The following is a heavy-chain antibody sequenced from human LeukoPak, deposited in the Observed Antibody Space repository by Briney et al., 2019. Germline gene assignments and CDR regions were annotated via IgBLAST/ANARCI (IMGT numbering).Heavy chain of an antibody. D-gene: IGHD2/OR15-2a*01. J-gene: IGHJ4*02. Sequence: PGGSLRLSCAASGFTLHGSWMNWVRQAPGKGLEWVAHTYPSRTQKRYVDSGRGRFTISKDNSGTSFYLEMSSLTVDDTAIYYCAIWTSDNSWGQGTLVTVSP. V-gene: IGHV3-7*01. CDR2: TYPSRTQK. CDR3: AIWTSDNS. CDR1: GFTLHGSW.